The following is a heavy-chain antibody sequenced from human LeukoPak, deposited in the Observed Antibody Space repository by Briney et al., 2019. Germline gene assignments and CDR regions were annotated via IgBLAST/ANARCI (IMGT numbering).Heavy chain of an antibody. V-gene: IGHV4-39*07. D-gene: IGHD3-22*01. CDR3: AREVQSYYDSSGYEYYYYYMDV. Sequence: SETLSLTCNVSGDSISSSSYYWSWIRVPPGKGLEWIGNIYYAGSTYYYPSFKSRVALSVDTSSNRFSLSIKSVTAADTAMYYCAREVQSYYDSSGYEYYYYYMDVWGKGTTVTISS. CDR2: IYYAGST. CDR1: GDSISSSSYY. J-gene: IGHJ6*03.